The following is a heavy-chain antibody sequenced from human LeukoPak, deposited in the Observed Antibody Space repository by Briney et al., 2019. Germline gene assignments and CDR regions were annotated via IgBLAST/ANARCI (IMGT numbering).Heavy chain of an antibody. CDR2: INPNSGGT. CDR1: GYTFTGYY. CDR3: ARFLWRAGGFDY. J-gene: IGHJ4*02. Sequence: ASVTVSCTASGYTFTGYYMHWVRQAPGQGLEWMGWINPNSGGTNYAQKFQGRVTMTRDTSISTAYMELSRLRSDDTAVYYCARFLWRAGGFDYWGQGTLVTVSS. V-gene: IGHV1-2*02. D-gene: IGHD1-14*01.